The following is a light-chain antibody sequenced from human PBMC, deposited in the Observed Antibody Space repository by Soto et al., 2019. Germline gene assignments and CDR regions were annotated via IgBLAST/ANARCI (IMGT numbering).Light chain of an antibody. CDR2: AAS. Sequence: EIVLTQSPGTLSLSPGERATLSCKASQSVADNYLAWYQQKPGQAPRLLIYAASRRATGIPARFSGSGSGTDFTLTISSLEPEDFAVYYCQQRDIWPWTFGQGTKVDIK. CDR1: QSVADNY. J-gene: IGKJ1*01. V-gene: IGKV3D-20*02. CDR3: QQRDIWPWT.